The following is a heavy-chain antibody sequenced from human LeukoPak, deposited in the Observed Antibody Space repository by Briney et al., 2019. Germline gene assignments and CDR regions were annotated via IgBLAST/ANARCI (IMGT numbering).Heavy chain of an antibody. V-gene: IGHV3-66*01. J-gene: IGHJ4*02. CDR3: ARALGFRRDY. Sequence: GGSLRLSCAASGFTVSSNYMSWVRKAPGKGLEWVSVIYCGGSTYYADSVKGRFTISRDNAKNSLYLQMNSLRAEDTAVYYCARALGFRRDYLGQGTLVTVSS. CDR2: IYCGGST. CDR1: GFTVSSNY.